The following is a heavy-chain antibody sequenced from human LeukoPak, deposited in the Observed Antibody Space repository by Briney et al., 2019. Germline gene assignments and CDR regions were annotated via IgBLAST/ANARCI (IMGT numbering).Heavy chain of an antibody. CDR2: ITWNSGRI. V-gene: IGHV3-9*01. CDR1: GFTVRSNF. J-gene: IGHJ6*02. CDR3: AKDRAYQWHTYYGMDV. D-gene: IGHD6-19*01. Sequence: GGSLRLSCAASGFTVRSNFMSWVRQAPGKGLEWVSGITWNSGRIDYADSVKGRFTISRDNAKNSLYLQMNSLRPEDTGFYYCAKDRAYQWHTYYGMDVWGQGTTVTVS.